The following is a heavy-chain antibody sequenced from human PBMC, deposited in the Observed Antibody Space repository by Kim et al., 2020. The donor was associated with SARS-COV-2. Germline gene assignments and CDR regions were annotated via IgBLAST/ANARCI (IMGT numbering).Heavy chain of an antibody. V-gene: IGHV3-21*01. CDR1: GFTFSSYS. CDR2: ISSSSSYV. CDR3: ARDSTYYDFWCGCEFYG. D-gene: IGHD3-3*01. J-gene: IGHJ6*01. Sequence: GGSLRLSCVASGFTFSSYSMNWVRQAPGKGLEWVSSISSSSSYVYYADSVKGRFTISRDNAKNTLYLHMNSLRAEDTAVYYCARDSTYYDFWCGCEFYG.